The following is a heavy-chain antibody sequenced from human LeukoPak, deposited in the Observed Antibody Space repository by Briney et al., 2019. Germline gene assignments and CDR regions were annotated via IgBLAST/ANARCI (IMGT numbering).Heavy chain of an antibody. CDR1: GFTFSSYG. CDR3: AKDSVDRYSSYNLGY. J-gene: IGHJ4*02. D-gene: IGHD6-13*01. CDR2: IRYDGSNK. Sequence: GGSLRLSCAASGFTFSSYGMHWVRQAPGKGLEWVAFIRYDGSNKYYADSVKGRFTISRDNSKNTLYLQMNSLRAEDTAVYYYAKDSVDRYSSYNLGYWGQGTLVTVSS. V-gene: IGHV3-30*02.